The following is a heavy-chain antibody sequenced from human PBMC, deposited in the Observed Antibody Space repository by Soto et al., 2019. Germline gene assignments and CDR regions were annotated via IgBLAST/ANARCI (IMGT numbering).Heavy chain of an antibody. CDR2: MSPNSGRT. D-gene: IGHD2-2*02. J-gene: IGHJ4*02. CDR1: GYTFSNHD. Sequence: ASVKVSCKASGYTFSNHDINWVRQATGQGLEWMGWMSPNSGRTGYAQKFQGRVTMTRNTSSSTAYMELSSLRSDDTAVYYCARGKRYTNDYWGQGTLVTVSS. V-gene: IGHV1-8*01. CDR3: ARGKRYTNDY.